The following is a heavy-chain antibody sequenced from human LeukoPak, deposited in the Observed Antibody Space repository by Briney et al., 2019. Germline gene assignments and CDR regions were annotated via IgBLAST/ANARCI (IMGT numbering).Heavy chain of an antibody. CDR2: IYSGGST. V-gene: IGHV3-53*01. J-gene: IGHJ4*02. CDR1: GLTVSSNY. CDR3: ARDGGSGWSSAFFDH. D-gene: IGHD6-19*01. Sequence: GGSLRLSCAASGLTVSSNYMSWVRQAPGKGLEWVSVIYSGGSTDYADSVKGRFTISRDNSKNTLYLQMSSLRAEDTALYYCARDGGSGWSSAFFDHWGQGTLVTVSS.